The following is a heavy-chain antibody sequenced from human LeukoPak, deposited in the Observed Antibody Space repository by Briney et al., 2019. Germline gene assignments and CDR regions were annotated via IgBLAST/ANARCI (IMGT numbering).Heavy chain of an antibody. D-gene: IGHD1-26*01. CDR1: IDSFSNYH. Sequence: SETLSLTCAVYIDSFSNYHWNWIRQTPSKGLEWIGEVNEVGGTNISPSLRNRVILSVDTSKNQFFLKLISVTVADTAVYYCARGQGATVPQVGKNWFDPWGQGTRVTVSS. J-gene: IGHJ5*02. V-gene: IGHV4-34*01. CDR2: VNEVGGT. CDR3: ARGQGATVPQVGKNWFDP.